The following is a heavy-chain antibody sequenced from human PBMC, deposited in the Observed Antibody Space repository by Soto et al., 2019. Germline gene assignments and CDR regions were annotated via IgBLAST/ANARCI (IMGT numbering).Heavy chain of an antibody. Sequence: QVQLVESGGGVVQPGRSLRLSCAASGFTFSSYAMHWVRQAPGKGLEWVAVISYDGSNKYYADSVKGRFTISRDNSKNTLYLQMNSLRAEDTAVYYCARAGIPRISLTTSYYFDYWGQGTLVTLSS. D-gene: IGHD4-17*01. V-gene: IGHV3-30-3*01. CDR2: ISYDGSNK. CDR3: ARAGIPRISLTTSYYFDY. CDR1: GFTFSSYA. J-gene: IGHJ4*02.